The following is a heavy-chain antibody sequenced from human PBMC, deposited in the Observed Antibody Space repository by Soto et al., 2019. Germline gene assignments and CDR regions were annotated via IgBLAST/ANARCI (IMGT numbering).Heavy chain of an antibody. CDR2: IDYYGST. CDR1: GGSISGYY. Sequence: SETLSLTCTVSGGSISGYYWSWIRQPPGKRLGWIGYIDYYGSTNYNPSPTSRVTISVDTSKNQFSLKLSSVTAADTAVYYCARGVLDTYYYDSSGYQPYNYFDYWGQGTLVTVSS. V-gene: IGHV4-59*12. CDR3: ARGVLDTYYYDSSGYQPYNYFDY. J-gene: IGHJ4*02. D-gene: IGHD3-22*01.